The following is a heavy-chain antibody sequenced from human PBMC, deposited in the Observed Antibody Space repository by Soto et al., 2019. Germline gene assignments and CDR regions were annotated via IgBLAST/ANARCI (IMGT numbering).Heavy chain of an antibody. CDR1: GIPVSSNY. V-gene: IGHV3-53*04. CDR3: ARDGPYYYASRMDV. D-gene: IGHD3-10*01. Sequence: EVQLVESGGGLVQPGGSLRLSCVASGIPVSSNYMTWVRQAPGKGLEWVSVLHSGGDKYYANSVKGRFTISRHDSTNTLYLQMNSLTPEDTAVYYCARDGPYYYASRMDVWGQGTTVTVSS. J-gene: IGHJ6*02. CDR2: LHSGGDK.